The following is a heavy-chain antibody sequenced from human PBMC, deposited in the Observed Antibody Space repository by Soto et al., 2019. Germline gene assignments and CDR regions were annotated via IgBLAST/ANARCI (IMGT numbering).Heavy chain of an antibody. CDR3: ATGERVTTVISAYYYGMDV. CDR2: ISGSGGST. CDR1: GFTFSSYA. Sequence: PGGSLRLSCAASGFTFSSYAMSWVRQAPGKGLGWVSAISGSGGSTYYADSVKGRFTVSRDNSKNTLYLQMNSLRAEDTAVYYCATGERVTTVISAYYYGMDVWGQGTTVTVSS. D-gene: IGHD4-4*01. V-gene: IGHV3-23*01. J-gene: IGHJ6*02.